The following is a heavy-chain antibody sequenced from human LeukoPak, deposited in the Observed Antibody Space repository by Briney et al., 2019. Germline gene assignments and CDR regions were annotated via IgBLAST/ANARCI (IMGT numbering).Heavy chain of an antibody. CDR3: ARAVPYYDFWSGYPDHYYYYYYMDV. D-gene: IGHD3-3*01. J-gene: IGHJ6*03. CDR1: GGSIRSYY. V-gene: IGHV4-59*01. Sequence: PSETLSLTXTVSGGSIRSYYWSWIRQPPGKGLEWIGYIYYSGSTNYNPSLKSRVTISVDTSKNQFSLKLSSVTAADTAVYYCARAVPYYDFWSGYPDHYYYYYYMDVWGKGTTVTVSS. CDR2: IYYSGST.